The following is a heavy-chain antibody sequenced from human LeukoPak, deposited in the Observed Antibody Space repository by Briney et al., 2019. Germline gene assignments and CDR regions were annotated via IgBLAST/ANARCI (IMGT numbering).Heavy chain of an antibody. J-gene: IGHJ4*02. V-gene: IGHV3-11*01. Sequence: GGSLRLSCAASGFTFSDYFMSWIRQAPGKGLEWVSYISSSGSTIYYADSVKGRFTISRDNAKNSLYPQMNSLRAEDTAVYYCARDQWLQFFDYWGQGTLVTVSS. CDR2: ISSSGSTI. D-gene: IGHD5-24*01. CDR1: GFTFSDYF. CDR3: ARDQWLQFFDY.